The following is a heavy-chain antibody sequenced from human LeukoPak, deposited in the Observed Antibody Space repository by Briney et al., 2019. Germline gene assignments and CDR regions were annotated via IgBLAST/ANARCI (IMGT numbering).Heavy chain of an antibody. D-gene: IGHD2-15*01. Sequence: SETLFLTCTVSGGSISSSSYYWGWIRQPPGKGLEWIGSIYYSGSTYYNPSLKSRVAISVDTSKNQFSLKLSSVTAADTAVYYCARQAGGGSATDLDYWGQGTLVTVSS. CDR2: IYYSGST. J-gene: IGHJ4*02. V-gene: IGHV4-39*01. CDR1: GGSISSSSYY. CDR3: ARQAGGGSATDLDY.